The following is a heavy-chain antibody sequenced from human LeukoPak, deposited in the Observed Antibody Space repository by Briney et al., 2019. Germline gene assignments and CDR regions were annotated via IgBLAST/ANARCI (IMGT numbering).Heavy chain of an antibody. Sequence: SETLSLTCTVSGGSVSSGTYYWSWIRQPPGKGLEWIGYIHYSGTTNYNPSLKSRVTISIDTSRNQFSLKLSSVTAADTAAYYCARGFGGATTSFDYWGQGTLVTVSS. V-gene: IGHV4-61*01. J-gene: IGHJ4*02. D-gene: IGHD1-26*01. CDR1: GGSVSSGTYY. CDR2: IHYSGTT. CDR3: ARGFGGATTSFDY.